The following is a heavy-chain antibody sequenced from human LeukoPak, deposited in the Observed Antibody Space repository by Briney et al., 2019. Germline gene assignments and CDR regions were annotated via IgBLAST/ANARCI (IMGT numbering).Heavy chain of an antibody. CDR2: IYSGDSDT. D-gene: IGHD3-22*01. V-gene: IGHV5-51*01. Sequence: GESLKISCTGSGYSFTSYWIGWVRQMPGRGLEWMGIIYSGDSDTRYSPSFQGQVTISADKSISTAYLQWSSLKASDTAMYYCARSDSSGYYLLPKFDYWGQGTLVTVSS. CDR1: GYSFTSYW. J-gene: IGHJ4*02. CDR3: ARSDSSGYYLLPKFDY.